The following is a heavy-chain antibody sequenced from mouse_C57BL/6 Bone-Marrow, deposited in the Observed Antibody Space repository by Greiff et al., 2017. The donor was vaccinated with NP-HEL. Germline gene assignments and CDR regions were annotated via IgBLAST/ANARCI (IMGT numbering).Heavy chain of an antibody. D-gene: IGHD2-4*01. Sequence: VQLKESGAELVRPGASVKLSCTASGFNIKDDYMHWVKQRPEQGLEWIGWIDPENGDTEYASKFQGKATITADTSSNTAYLQLSSLTSEDTAVYYCTYGGGLRRRWGHGTSVTVSS. J-gene: IGHJ4*01. CDR1: GFNIKDDY. CDR2: IDPENGDT. V-gene: IGHV14-4*01. CDR3: TYGGGLRRR.